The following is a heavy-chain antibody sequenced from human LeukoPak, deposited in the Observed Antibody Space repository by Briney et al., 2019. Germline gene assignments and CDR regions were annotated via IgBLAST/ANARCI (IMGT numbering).Heavy chain of an antibody. J-gene: IGHJ4*02. CDR3: AKDMSYGSGSRFDY. CDR2: ISSSGSTI. D-gene: IGHD3-10*01. V-gene: IGHV3-48*03. CDR1: GFTFSSYE. Sequence: GGSLRLSCAAPGFTFSSYEMNWVRQAPGKGLEWVSYISSSGSTIYYADSVKGRFTISRDNAKNSLYLQMNSLRAEDTALYYCAKDMSYGSGSRFDYWGQGTLVTVSS.